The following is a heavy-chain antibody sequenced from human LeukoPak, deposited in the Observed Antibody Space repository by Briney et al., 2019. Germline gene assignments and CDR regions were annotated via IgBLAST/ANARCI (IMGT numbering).Heavy chain of an antibody. CDR1: GFTFTSYS. Sequence: GGSLILSCAAAGFTFTSYSMHWVRQAPGKGLVWVSHINPDGTTRSYADSVKGRFTISRDNAQSTVSLQMNSLRAEDTAVYYCCVMGTGTPYWGQGTLVTVSS. J-gene: IGHJ4*02. CDR3: CVMGTGTPY. V-gene: IGHV3-74*01. D-gene: IGHD1-7*01. CDR2: INPDGTTR.